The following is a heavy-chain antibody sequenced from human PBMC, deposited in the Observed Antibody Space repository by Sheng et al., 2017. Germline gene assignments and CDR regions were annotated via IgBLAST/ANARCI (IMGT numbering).Heavy chain of an antibody. V-gene: IGHV3-74*01. D-gene: IGHD6-13*01. CDR1: GFTFSSYW. J-gene: IGHJ4*02. CDR2: INSDGSST. Sequence: EVQLVESGGGLVQPGGSLRLSCAASGFTFSSYWMHWVRQAPGKGLVWVSRINSDGSSTSYADSVKGRFTISRDNAKNTLYLQMNSLRAEDTAVYYCARVSMTYSSSWSVGYYFDYWGQGTLVTVSS. CDR3: ARVSMTYSSSWSVGYYFDY.